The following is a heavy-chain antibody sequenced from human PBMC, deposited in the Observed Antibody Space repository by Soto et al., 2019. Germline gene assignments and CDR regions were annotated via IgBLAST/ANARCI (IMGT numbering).Heavy chain of an antibody. CDR2: IIPIFGTA. V-gene: IGHV1-69*13. Sequence: SVKVSCKASGGTFSSYAISWVRQAPGQGLEWMGGIIPIFGTANYAQKFQGRVTITADESTSAAYMELSSLRSEDTAVYYCARSQGDFWSGYYLVGYYGMDVWGQGTTVTVSS. CDR1: GGTFSSYA. J-gene: IGHJ6*02. D-gene: IGHD3-3*01. CDR3: ARSQGDFWSGYYLVGYYGMDV.